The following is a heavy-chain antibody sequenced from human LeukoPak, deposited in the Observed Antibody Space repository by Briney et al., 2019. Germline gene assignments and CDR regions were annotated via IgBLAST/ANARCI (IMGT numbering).Heavy chain of an antibody. J-gene: IGHJ4*02. CDR2: INHSGTT. Sequence: SETLSLTCAVSRGSFSGYYWTWIRQSPGQGMEWIGEINHSGTTNYNPSLKSRVTISIDTSKNQFSLKLSSVTAADTAVYYCARGPTIDYDILTGYYYFDYWGQGTLVTVSS. CDR1: RGSFSGYY. CDR3: ARGPTIDYDILTGYYYFDY. V-gene: IGHV4-34*01. D-gene: IGHD3-9*01.